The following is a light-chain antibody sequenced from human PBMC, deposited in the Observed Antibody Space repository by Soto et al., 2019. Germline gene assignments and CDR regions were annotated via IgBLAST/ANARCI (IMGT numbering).Light chain of an antibody. J-gene: IGLJ1*01. V-gene: IGLV2-14*01. Sequence: QSVLTQPASVSGSPGQSITISCTGTSSDVGGHNYVSWYQQHPGRAPKLMIYEVSNRPSGVSNRFSGSKSGNTASLTISGLQPEDEADYYCSSYTTSSTLVFGTGTKLTVL. CDR1: SSDVGGHNY. CDR2: EVS. CDR3: SSYTTSSTLV.